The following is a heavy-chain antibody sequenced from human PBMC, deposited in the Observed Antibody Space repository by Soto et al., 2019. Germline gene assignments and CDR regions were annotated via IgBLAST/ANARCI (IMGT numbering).Heavy chain of an antibody. Sequence: GASVKVSCKASGYTFTSYGISWVRQAPGQGLEWMGWISAYNGNTNYAQKLQGRVTMSTDTSTSTAYMELRSLRSDDTAVYFCARAVAATSYGMDVWGQGTTVTVSS. V-gene: IGHV1-18*01. D-gene: IGHD6-13*01. CDR2: ISAYNGNT. CDR1: GYTFTSYG. J-gene: IGHJ6*02. CDR3: ARAVAATSYGMDV.